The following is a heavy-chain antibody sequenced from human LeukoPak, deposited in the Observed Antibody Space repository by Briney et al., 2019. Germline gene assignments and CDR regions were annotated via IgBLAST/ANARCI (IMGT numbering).Heavy chain of an antibody. J-gene: IGHJ6*02. CDR1: GYTFTGYY. Sequence: ASVKVSCKASGYTFTGYYMHWVRQAPGQGLEWMGWINPNSGGTNYAQEFQGRVTMTRDTSISTAYMELSRLRSDDTAVYYCARLRYFDWLRPSHYYYGMDVWGQGTTVTVSS. CDR2: INPNSGGT. D-gene: IGHD3-9*01. V-gene: IGHV1-2*02. CDR3: ARLRYFDWLRPSHYYYGMDV.